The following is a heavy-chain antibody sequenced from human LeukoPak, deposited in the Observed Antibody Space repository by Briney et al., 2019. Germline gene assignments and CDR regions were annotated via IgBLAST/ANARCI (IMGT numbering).Heavy chain of an antibody. V-gene: IGHV4-59*01. CDR2: IHYSGST. CDR3: ARASVTYYYYYYMDV. CDR1: GGSITNYY. J-gene: IGHJ6*03. Sequence: PSETLSLTCTVSGGSITNYYWTWIRQPPGKGLEWIGYIHYSGSTNYNPSLKSRVTISVDTSKNQFSLKLSSVTAADTAVYHCARASVTYYYYYYMDVWGKGTTVTVSS. D-gene: IGHD4-11*01.